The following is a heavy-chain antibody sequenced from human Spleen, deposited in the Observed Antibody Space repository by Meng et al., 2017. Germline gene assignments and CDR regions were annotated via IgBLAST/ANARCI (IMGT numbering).Heavy chain of an antibody. CDR2: IGSSGVDT. Sequence: GGSLRLSCAASGFTLTSYAMSWVRQAPGKGLEWLSTIGSSGVDTYYTDSVRGRFTISRDSSKNTLYLQMNSLRLEDTAVYYCAGVYCGGDCYFYYSDYWGQGTLVTVSS. D-gene: IGHD2-21*02. CDR1: GFTLTSYA. J-gene: IGHJ4*02. V-gene: IGHV3-23*01. CDR3: AGVYCGGDCYFYYSDY.